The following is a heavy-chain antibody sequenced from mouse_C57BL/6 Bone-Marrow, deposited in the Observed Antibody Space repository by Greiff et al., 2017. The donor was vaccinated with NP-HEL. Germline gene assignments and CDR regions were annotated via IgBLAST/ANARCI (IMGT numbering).Heavy chain of an antibody. J-gene: IGHJ3*01. V-gene: IGHV1-50*01. D-gene: IGHD4-1*01. CDR1: GYTFTSYW. CDR3: AITGRAC. Sequence: QVQLQQPGAELVKPGASVKLSCKASGYTFTSYWMQWVKQRPGKGLEWIGEIDPSDSYTNYNQKFKGKATLTVDTSSSTAYMQLSSLTSEDSAVYYCAITGRACWGQGALVTVSA. CDR2: IDPSDSYT.